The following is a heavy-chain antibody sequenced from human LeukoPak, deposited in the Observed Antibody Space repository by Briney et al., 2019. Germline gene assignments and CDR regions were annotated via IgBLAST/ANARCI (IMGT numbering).Heavy chain of an antibody. CDR2: INPNSGGT. V-gene: IGHV1-2*02. Sequence: ASVKVSCKASGCTFTTYAMNWVRQAPGQGLEWMGWINPNSGGTNYAQKFQGRVTMTRDTSISTAYMELSRLRSDDTAVYYCARVPIVVVAFDYWGQGTLVTVSS. D-gene: IGHD2-15*01. CDR3: ARVPIVVVAFDY. CDR1: GCTFTTYA. J-gene: IGHJ4*02.